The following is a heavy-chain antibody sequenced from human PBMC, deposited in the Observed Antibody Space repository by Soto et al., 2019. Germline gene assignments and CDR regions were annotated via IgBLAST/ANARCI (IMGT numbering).Heavy chain of an antibody. V-gene: IGHV1-3*01. CDR3: AAEWLGFDY. D-gene: IGHD6-19*01. CDR1: GYIFSSYD. Sequence: QVQLVQSGAEVKKPGASVKVSCRTSGYIFSSYDMHWVRQAPGQRLEWMGWISAGNGDTKYSQKFQDRVTITRDTSASTAYMELSSLRSEDTAVYYCAAEWLGFDYWGQGTLVTVSS. CDR2: ISAGNGDT. J-gene: IGHJ4*02.